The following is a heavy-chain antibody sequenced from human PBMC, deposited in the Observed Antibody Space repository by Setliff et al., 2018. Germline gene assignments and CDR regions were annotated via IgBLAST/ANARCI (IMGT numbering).Heavy chain of an antibody. D-gene: IGHD1-1*01. Sequence: SETLSLTCAAYGGTFSDYHWTWIRQSPEKGLEWIGEINHRGSTNYNPSLKSRVTISIDTSKDQFSLKLISMTAADTAVYYCARTGTYRYFDSWGQGTRVTVS. CDR1: GGTFSDYH. V-gene: IGHV4-34*01. CDR3: ARTGTYRYFDS. CDR2: INHRGST. J-gene: IGHJ4*02.